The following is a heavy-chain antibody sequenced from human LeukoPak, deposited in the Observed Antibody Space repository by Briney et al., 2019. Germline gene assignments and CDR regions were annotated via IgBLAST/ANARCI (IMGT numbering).Heavy chain of an antibody. CDR1: GGTFSSYA. D-gene: IGHD6-13*01. CDR2: IIPIFGTA. Sequence: ASVKVSCKASGGTFSSYAISWVRQAPGQGLEWMGGIIPIFGTANYAQKFQGRVTITADESTSTAYLELSSLSSEDTAVYYCARAPEGGYSSRSGKEGDLFDYWGQGTLVTVSS. J-gene: IGHJ4*02. V-gene: IGHV1-69*13. CDR3: ARAPEGGYSSRSGKEGDLFDY.